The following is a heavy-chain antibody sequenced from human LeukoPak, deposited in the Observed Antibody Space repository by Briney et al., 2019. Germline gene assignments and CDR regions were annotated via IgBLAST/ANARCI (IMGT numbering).Heavy chain of an antibody. V-gene: IGHV4-59*01. D-gene: IGHD1-1*01. CDR3: ARDYSGRDWNDGSNWFDP. CDR2: IYYSGST. CDR1: GGSISSYY. Sequence: SETPSLTCTVSGGSISSYYWSWIRQPPGKGLEWIGYIYYSGSTSYNPSLKSRVTISVDTSKNQFSLKLSSVTAADTAVYYCARDYSGRDWNDGSNWFDPWGQGTLVTVSS. J-gene: IGHJ5*02.